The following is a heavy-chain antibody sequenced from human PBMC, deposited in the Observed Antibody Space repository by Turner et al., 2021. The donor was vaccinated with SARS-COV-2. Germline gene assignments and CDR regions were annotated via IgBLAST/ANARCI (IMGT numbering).Heavy chain of an antibody. CDR2: ISWNSGSI. D-gene: IGHD1-20*01. V-gene: IGHV3-9*01. CDR3: AKDRWYNWNYFDY. CDR1: GFTFDDYA. Sequence: EVKLVESGGGLVQPGRSLRLSCAASGFTFDDYAMHWVRQAPGKGREWVSGISWNSGSIGYADSVKGRFTISRDNAKNSLYLQMNSLRAEDTALYYCAKDRWYNWNYFDYWGQGTLVTVSS. J-gene: IGHJ4*02.